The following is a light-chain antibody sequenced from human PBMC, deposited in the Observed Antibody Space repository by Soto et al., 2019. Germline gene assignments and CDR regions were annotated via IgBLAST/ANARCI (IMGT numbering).Light chain of an antibody. CDR1: QSVSSSY. CDR3: QQFGSS. J-gene: IGKJ1*01. V-gene: IGKV3-20*01. CDR2: GAS. Sequence: EIVLTQSPGTLSLSPGERATLSCRASQSVSSSYLAWYQQKPAQAPRLLIYGASSRATGIPDRFSGSGSGTDFTLTIRRLEPEDFEVYYCQQFGSSFGQGTKVDIK.